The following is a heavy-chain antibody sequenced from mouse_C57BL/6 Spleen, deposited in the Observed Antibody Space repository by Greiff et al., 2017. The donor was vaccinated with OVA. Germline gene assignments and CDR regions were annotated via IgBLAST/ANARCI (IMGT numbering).Heavy chain of an antibody. D-gene: IGHD4-1*01. Sequence: EVQLQQSGPELVKPGASVKISCKASGYTFTDYYMNWVKQSHGKSLEWIGDINPNNGGTSYNQKFKGKATLTVDKSSSTAYMELRSLTSEDSAVYYCARKENWDSWFAYWGQGTLVTVSA. CDR1: GYTFTDYY. CDR3: ARKENWDSWFAY. CDR2: INPNNGGT. V-gene: IGHV1-26*01. J-gene: IGHJ3*01.